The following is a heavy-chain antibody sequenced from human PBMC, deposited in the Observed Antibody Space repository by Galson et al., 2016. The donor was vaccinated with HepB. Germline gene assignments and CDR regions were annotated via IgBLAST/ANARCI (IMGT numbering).Heavy chain of an antibody. J-gene: IGHJ3*02. V-gene: IGHV3-11*06. Sequence: SLRLSCAASGFTFGDYYMSWIRQAPGKGLEWVSYISSSSSHKNYADSVRGRFTISRDNAKNSLYLQMNSLRAEDTAVYYCASLRYYDSRGYGLDAFDIWGQGTMVTVSS. CDR3: ASLRYYDSRGYGLDAFDI. CDR2: ISSSSSHK. D-gene: IGHD3-22*01. CDR1: GFTFGDYY.